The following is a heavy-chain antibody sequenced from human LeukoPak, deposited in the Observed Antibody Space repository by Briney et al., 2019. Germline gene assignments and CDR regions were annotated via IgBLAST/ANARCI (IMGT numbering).Heavy chain of an antibody. V-gene: IGHV3-7*01. D-gene: IGHD3-22*01. CDR2: IKQDGSEK. J-gene: IGHJ4*02. Sequence: PGRSLRLSCAASGFTFSSYWMSWVRQAPGKGLEWVANIKQDGSEKYYVDSVKGRFTISRDNAKNSLYLQMNSLRAEDTAVYYCARGDYYDSSGSSPEAFDYWGQGTLVIVSS. CDR1: GFTFSSYW. CDR3: ARGDYYDSSGSSPEAFDY.